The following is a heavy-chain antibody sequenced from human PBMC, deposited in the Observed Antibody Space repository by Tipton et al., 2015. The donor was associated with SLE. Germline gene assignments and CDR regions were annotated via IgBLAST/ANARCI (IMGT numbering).Heavy chain of an antibody. Sequence: TLSLTCSVSGRSFTSHIWSLIRQPPGKGLEWIGNIYYIGNTNYNPSLKSRVTMSVDTSKNQFSLKLHSVTAADTAVYYCVGDYGDSKFDYWGQGILITVSS. CDR2: IYYIGNT. CDR1: GRSFTSHI. V-gene: IGHV4-59*11. J-gene: IGHJ4*02. CDR3: VGDYGDSKFDY. D-gene: IGHD4-17*01.